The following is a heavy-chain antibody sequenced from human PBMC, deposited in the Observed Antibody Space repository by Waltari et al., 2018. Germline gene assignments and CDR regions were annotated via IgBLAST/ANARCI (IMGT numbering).Heavy chain of an antibody. CDR3: ARVGDYCSSTSCYTSWFDP. CDR1: GYTFTGYY. V-gene: IGHV1-2*02. D-gene: IGHD2-2*02. Sequence: QVQLVQSGAEVKKPGASVKVSCKASGYTFTGYYMHWVRQAPGQVLEWMGWINPNSGGTNYAQKFQGRVTMTRDTSISTAYMELSRLRSDDTAVYYCARVGDYCSSTSCYTSWFDPWGQGTLVTVSS. CDR2: INPNSGGT. J-gene: IGHJ5*02.